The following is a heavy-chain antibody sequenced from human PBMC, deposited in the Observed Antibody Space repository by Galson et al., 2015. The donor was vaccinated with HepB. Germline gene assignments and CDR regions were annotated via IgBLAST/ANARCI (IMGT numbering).Heavy chain of an antibody. CDR2: IESTSDGGAI. D-gene: IGHD3-3*01. J-gene: IGHJ4*02. CDR3: TTTPGITIFGVVNDF. CDR1: ANVWMTQAS. Sequence: SLRLSCAGSANVWMTQASMSWVRQAPGKGLEWVGRIESTSDGGAIYYAAPVRGRFNLSRDDSKKTVYLQMNSLKSEDTAVYYCTTTPGITIFGVVNDFWGLGTLVTVSS. V-gene: IGHV3-15*04.